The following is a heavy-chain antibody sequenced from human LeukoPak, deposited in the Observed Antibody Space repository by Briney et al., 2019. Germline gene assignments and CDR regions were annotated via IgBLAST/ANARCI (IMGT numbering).Heavy chain of an antibody. Sequence: GGSLRLSCTASGFTFGDYAMSWVRQAPGKGLGWVGFIRSKAYGGTTDYAASVKGRFTISRDDSKSIAYLQMNSLKTEDTAVYYCTRGYCTNGVCYTPFDYWGQGTLVTVSS. CDR1: GFTFGDYA. J-gene: IGHJ4*02. D-gene: IGHD2-8*01. CDR2: IRSKAYGGTT. CDR3: TRGYCTNGVCYTPFDY. V-gene: IGHV3-49*04.